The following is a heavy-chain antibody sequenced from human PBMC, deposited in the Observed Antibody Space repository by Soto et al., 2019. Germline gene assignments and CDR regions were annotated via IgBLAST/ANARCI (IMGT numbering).Heavy chain of an antibody. CDR1: GYSFTSYW. V-gene: IGHV5-51*03. CDR3: ASPRYYYGSGSYFPYDAFDI. D-gene: IGHD3-10*01. CDR2: IYPGDSDT. J-gene: IGHJ3*02. Sequence: EVQLVQSGAEVKKPGESLKISCKGSGYSFTSYWIGWVRQMPGKGLEWMGIIYPGDSDTRYSPSFQGQVTISADKSISTAYLQWSSLKASDTAMYYCASPRYYYGSGSYFPYDAFDIWGQGTMVTVSS.